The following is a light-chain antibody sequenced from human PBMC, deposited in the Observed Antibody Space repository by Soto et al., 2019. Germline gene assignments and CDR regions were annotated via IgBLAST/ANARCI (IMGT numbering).Light chain of an antibody. CDR3: QQYNNWTFS. CDR1: QGVTTN. J-gene: IGKJ5*01. CDR2: DVS. V-gene: IGKV3-15*01. Sequence: EIWMTQSPGTLSVSPGERATLSCGAGQGVTTNFAWYQKKSGQSPRLLIYDVSIRATGVPARLSGTGYETDFTITISGMQYEDSEVYFCQQYNNWTFSFGQGTRLEIK.